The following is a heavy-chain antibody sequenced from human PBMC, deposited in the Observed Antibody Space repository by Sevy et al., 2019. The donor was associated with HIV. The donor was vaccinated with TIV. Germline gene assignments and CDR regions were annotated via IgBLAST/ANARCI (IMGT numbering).Heavy chain of an antibody. CDR1: GGTFSSYA. D-gene: IGHD6-19*01. Sequence: ASVKVSCKASGGTFSSYAISWVRQAPGQGLEWMGGIIPIFGTANYAQKFQGRVTITADESTSTAYMELSSLRSEDTAVYYCARDITGAVAGTGWFDPWGQGTLVTVS. V-gene: IGHV1-69*13. CDR2: IIPIFGTA. CDR3: ARDITGAVAGTGWFDP. J-gene: IGHJ5*02.